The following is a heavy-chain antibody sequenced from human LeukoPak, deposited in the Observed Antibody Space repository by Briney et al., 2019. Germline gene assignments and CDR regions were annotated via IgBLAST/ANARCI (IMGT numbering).Heavy chain of an antibody. CDR3: ARVYGDFAIIDY. J-gene: IGHJ4*02. D-gene: IGHD4-17*01. CDR1: GYTFTSYY. Sequence: ASVTVSSKASGYTFTSYYMHWVRQAPGQGLEWMGIINPSGGSTSYAQKFQGRVTMTRDTSTSTVYMELSSLRSEDTAVYYCARVYGDFAIIDYWGQGTLVTVSS. V-gene: IGHV1-46*01. CDR2: INPSGGST.